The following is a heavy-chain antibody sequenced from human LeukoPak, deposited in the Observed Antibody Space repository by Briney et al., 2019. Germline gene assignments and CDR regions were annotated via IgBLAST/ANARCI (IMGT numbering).Heavy chain of an antibody. Sequence: PGGSLRLSCAASGFTFSSYAMSWARQAPGKGLEWVSTISGSGGSTYYADSVKGRFTISRDNSKNTLYLQMNSLRAEDTAVYYCAKEGVWGITMVRGVTGNGMDVWGQGTTVTVSS. V-gene: IGHV3-23*01. CDR3: AKEGVWGITMVRGVTGNGMDV. D-gene: IGHD3-10*01. CDR1: GFTFSSYA. CDR2: ISGSGGST. J-gene: IGHJ6*02.